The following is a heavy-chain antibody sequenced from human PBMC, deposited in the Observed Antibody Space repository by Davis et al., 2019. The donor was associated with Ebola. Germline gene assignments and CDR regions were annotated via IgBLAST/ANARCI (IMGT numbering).Heavy chain of an antibody. CDR2: ISPDGGVI. CDR1: GFTFDDYA. V-gene: IGHV3-74*01. Sequence: GESLKISCAASGFTFDDYAMHWVRQAPGKGLVWVSRISPDGGVIDYADSVKGRFTISRDNAKNTLFLQMNSVRAEDTAVYYCTRNPGGTSGNFDYWGQGTLVTVSS. J-gene: IGHJ4*02. CDR3: TRNPGGTSGNFDY. D-gene: IGHD1-26*01.